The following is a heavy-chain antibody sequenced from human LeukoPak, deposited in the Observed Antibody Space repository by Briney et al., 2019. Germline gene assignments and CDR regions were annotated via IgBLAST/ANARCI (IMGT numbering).Heavy chain of an antibody. V-gene: IGHV4-39*07. CDR2: IYHSGST. D-gene: IGHD2-21*01. Sequence: TSETLSLTCTVYGGSISSSSYYWGWLRQPPGKGLEWIGSIYHSGSTYYNPSLKSRVTISVDTSKNQFSLKLSSVTAADTAVYYCARVLSCGGDCYPNWFDPWGQGTLVTVSS. J-gene: IGHJ5*02. CDR1: GGSISSSSYY. CDR3: ARVLSCGGDCYPNWFDP.